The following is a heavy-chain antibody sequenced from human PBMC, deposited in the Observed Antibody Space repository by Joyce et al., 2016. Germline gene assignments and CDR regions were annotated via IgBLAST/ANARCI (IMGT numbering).Heavy chain of an antibody. CDR1: GGSMSSISFY. D-gene: IGHD4-23*01. V-gene: IGHV4-39*01. J-gene: IGHJ4*02. CDR2: ISYSGKT. Sequence: QLHLQESGPGLVQPSETLSLTCTVSGGSMSSISFYGGWIRQPLGKGLEWIGSISYSGKTYYNPSLKRRVTTSIDTSKNQCSLDLTSVTAADTAVYYCARLYSGNSVDYWGQGTLVTVSS. CDR3: ARLYSGNSVDY.